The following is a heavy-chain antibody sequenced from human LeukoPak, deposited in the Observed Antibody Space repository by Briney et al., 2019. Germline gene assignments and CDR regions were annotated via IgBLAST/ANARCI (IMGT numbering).Heavy chain of an antibody. CDR3: ASPGRQDAYNGHYWYFDL. Sequence: SETLSLTCTVSGGSITDYYWNWIRQPPGKDLEWIGCVSYSGRTHYSSALKSRVTISVDTSKNQFSLNLRSVTAADTAVYYCASPGRQDAYNGHYWYFDLWGRGTLVTVSS. D-gene: IGHD5-24*01. CDR2: VSYSGRT. CDR1: GGSITDYY. V-gene: IGHV4-59*01. J-gene: IGHJ2*01.